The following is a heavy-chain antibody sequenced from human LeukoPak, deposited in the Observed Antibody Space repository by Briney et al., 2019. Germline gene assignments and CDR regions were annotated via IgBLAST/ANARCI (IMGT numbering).Heavy chain of an antibody. CDR3: AGEGYNFA. D-gene: IGHD1-1*01. Sequence: SQTLSLTCTVSGGSMSSGTYYWNWIRQPAGKGLEWIGRIYSSGSTNYNPSLKSRVTISLDTSKNQFSLKLSSVTAADTAVYYCAGEGYNFAWGQGTLVTVSS. J-gene: IGHJ5*02. CDR1: GGSMSSGTYY. CDR2: IYSSGST. V-gene: IGHV4-61*02.